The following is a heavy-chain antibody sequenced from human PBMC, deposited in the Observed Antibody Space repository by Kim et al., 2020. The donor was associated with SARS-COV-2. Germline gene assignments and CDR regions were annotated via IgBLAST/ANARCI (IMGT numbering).Heavy chain of an antibody. V-gene: IGHV1-58*01. CDR1: GITSTSSV. CDR3: ATGGRYCDGDNCLPPEIVPFDV. CDR2: IILGSGDT. D-gene: IGHD1-20*01. Sequence: SVKVSCKASGITSTSSVVQWVRQDRGQRLEWIGWIILGSGDTHYAQKFRERVTIARDASTTTTYMELSGLRYEDTAVYYCATGGRYCDGDNCLPPEIVPFDVWGQGIKVTVSS. J-gene: IGHJ3*01.